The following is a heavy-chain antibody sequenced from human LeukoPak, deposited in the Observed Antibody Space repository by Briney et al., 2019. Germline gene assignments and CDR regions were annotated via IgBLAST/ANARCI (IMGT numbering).Heavy chain of an antibody. Sequence: PSETLSLTCAVYGGSFSGYYWSWIRQPAGKGLEWIGRIYTSGSTNYNPSLKSRVTMSVDTSKNQFSLKLSSVTAADTAVYYCARGPINSSGWYYGMDVWGQGTTVTVSS. V-gene: IGHV4-59*10. D-gene: IGHD6-19*01. CDR3: ARGPINSSGWYYGMDV. CDR2: IYTSGST. CDR1: GGSFSGYY. J-gene: IGHJ6*02.